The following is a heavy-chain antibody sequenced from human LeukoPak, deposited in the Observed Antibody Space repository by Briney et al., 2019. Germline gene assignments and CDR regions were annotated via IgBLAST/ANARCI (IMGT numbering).Heavy chain of an antibody. J-gene: IGHJ4*02. CDR3: ARTPRDGYNYFDY. Sequence: GGSLRLSCAASGFTFSSYWMSWVRQAPGKRLEWVANIKQDGSEKYYVDSVKGRFTISRDNAKNSLYLQMNSLRAEDTAVYYCARTPRDGYNYFDYWGQGTLVTVSS. CDR1: GFTFSSYW. V-gene: IGHV3-7*01. CDR2: IKQDGSEK. D-gene: IGHD5-24*01.